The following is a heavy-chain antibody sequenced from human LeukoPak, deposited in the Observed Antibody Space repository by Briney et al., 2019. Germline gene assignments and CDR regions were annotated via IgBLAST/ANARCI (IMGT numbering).Heavy chain of an antibody. CDR1: GYTFTDYY. Sequence: ASVKVSCRASGYTFTDYYMHWVRQAPGQGLEWMGWLNPNTLVTRYAQHFQGRVSMTWDTSISTGYMDLHSLTSDDTAVYYCARKDGGRDGMDVWGQGTTVTVSS. CDR3: ARKDGGRDGMDV. J-gene: IGHJ6*02. V-gene: IGHV1-2*02. CDR2: LNPNTLVT. D-gene: IGHD4-23*01.